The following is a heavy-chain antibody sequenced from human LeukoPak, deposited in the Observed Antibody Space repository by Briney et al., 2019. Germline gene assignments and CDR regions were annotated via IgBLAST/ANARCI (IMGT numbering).Heavy chain of an antibody. CDR2: ISGSSSYM. V-gene: IGHV3-21*01. Sequence: GGSLRLSCAASGFTFSSYAMSWVRQAPGKGLEWVSSISGSSSYMYYADSLKGRFTISRDNAKNSLYLQMNSLRAEDTAVYYCARDLNYYYYMDVWGKGTTVTVSS. CDR1: GFTFSSYA. CDR3: ARDLNYYYYMDV. J-gene: IGHJ6*03.